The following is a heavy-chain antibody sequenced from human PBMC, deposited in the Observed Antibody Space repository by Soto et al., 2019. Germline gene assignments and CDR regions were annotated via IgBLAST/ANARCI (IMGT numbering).Heavy chain of an antibody. Sequence: ASVKVSCKASGYTFTGYYMHWVRQAPGQGLEWMGWINPNSGGTNYAQKFQGWVTMTRDTSISTAYMELSRLGSDDTAVYYCAREMTTVIDYYYYYGMDVWGQGTTVTVSS. V-gene: IGHV1-2*04. CDR2: INPNSGGT. D-gene: IGHD4-17*01. CDR1: GYTFTGYY. CDR3: AREMTTVIDYYYYYGMDV. J-gene: IGHJ6*02.